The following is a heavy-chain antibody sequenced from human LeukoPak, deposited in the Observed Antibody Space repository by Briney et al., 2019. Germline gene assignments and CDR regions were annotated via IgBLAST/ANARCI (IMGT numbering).Heavy chain of an antibody. D-gene: IGHD3-22*01. V-gene: IGHV3-21*01. J-gene: IGHJ4*02. Sequence: KPGGSLRLSCAASGFTFSSYNMNWVRQAPGKGLEWVSSISSGSSYIYYADSVKGRFTISRDNAKNSLYLQMNSLRAEDTAVYYCARHSYYDSSGYLGYWGQGNLVTVSS. CDR3: ARHSYYDSSGYLGY. CDR1: GFTFSSYN. CDR2: ISSGSSYI.